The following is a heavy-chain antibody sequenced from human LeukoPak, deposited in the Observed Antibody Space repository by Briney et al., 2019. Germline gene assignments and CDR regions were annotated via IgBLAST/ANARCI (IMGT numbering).Heavy chain of an antibody. J-gene: IGHJ4*02. D-gene: IGHD5-24*01. Sequence: GASVKVSFKASGGTFSSYGISWVRQAPGQGLEWMGGIIPIFGTANYAQKFQGRVTITTDESTSTPYMELSSLRSEDTAVYYCARDAHGDGYQLGFDHWGPGTLVTVSS. CDR2: IIPIFGTA. V-gene: IGHV1-69*05. CDR3: ARDAHGDGYQLGFDH. CDR1: GGTFSSYG.